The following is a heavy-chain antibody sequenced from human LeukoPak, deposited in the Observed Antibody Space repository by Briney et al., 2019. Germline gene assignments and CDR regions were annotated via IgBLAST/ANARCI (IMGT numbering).Heavy chain of an antibody. CDR3: ARGYTITIFGVVIIRTYYFDY. CDR2: MNPNSGNT. J-gene: IGHJ4*02. V-gene: IGHV1-8*03. D-gene: IGHD3-3*01. Sequence: GASVKVSCKASGYTFTSYDINWVRQATGQGLEWMGWMNPNSGNTGYAQKFQGRVTITRNTSISTAYMELSSLRSEDTAVYYCARGYTITIFGVVIIRTYYFDYWGQGTLVTVSS. CDR1: GYTFTSYD.